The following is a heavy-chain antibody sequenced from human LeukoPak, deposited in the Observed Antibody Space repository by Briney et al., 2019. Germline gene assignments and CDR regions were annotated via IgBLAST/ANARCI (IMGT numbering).Heavy chain of an antibody. CDR3: AKDMLPSYYYGMDV. J-gene: IGHJ6*02. CDR1: GFNVYNHW. CDR2: INEHGRET. V-gene: IGHV3-7*03. D-gene: IGHD2-8*01. Sequence: PGGSLRLSCVASGFNVYNHWMTWVRQAPGKGLEWVANINEHGRETYYADSVKGRFTISRDNAKKSLYLQLNSLRAEDTALYYCAKDMLPSYYYGMDVWGQGTTVTVSS.